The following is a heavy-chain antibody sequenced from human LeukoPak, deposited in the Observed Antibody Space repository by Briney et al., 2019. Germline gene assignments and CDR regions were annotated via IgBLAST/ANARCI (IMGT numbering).Heavy chain of an antibody. J-gene: IGHJ4*02. V-gene: IGHV3-30*02. CDR1: GFTFSSYG. CDR2: IRYDGSNK. Sequence: GGSLRLFCAASGFTFSSYGMHWVRQAPGKGLEWVAFIRYDGSNKYYADSVKGRFTISRDNSKNTLYLQMNSLRAEDTAVYYCAKDAGRKYQLLTYFDYWGQGTLVTVSS. CDR3: AKDAGRKYQLLTYFDY. D-gene: IGHD2-2*01.